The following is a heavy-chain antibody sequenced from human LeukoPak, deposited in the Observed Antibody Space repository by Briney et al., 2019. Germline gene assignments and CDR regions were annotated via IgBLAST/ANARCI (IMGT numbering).Heavy chain of an antibody. Sequence: GGSLRLSCGASGFTFSNYGMLWVRQAPGKGLEWGSSISTSSIYIYYADSVKGRFTISRDNSKNTLYLQMNSLRAEDTAVYYCAKVGYYDSSGYYPYYYYYYMDVWGKGTTVTVSS. D-gene: IGHD3-22*01. CDR3: AKVGYYDSSGYYPYYYYYYMDV. V-gene: IGHV3-21*01. CDR1: GFTFSNYG. CDR2: ISTSSIYI. J-gene: IGHJ6*03.